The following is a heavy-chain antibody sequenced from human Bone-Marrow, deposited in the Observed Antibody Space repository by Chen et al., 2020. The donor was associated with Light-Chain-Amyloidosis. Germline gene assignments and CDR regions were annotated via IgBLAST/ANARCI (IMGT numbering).Heavy chain of an antibody. CDR3: ARRRDGYNFDY. D-gene: IGHD5-12*01. Sequence: EVQLEQSGPEVKKPGESLKISCKGSGYTFPNYWIGWVRQMPGKGLEWMGVIYPDDSDARYSPSFEAQVTISADKSITTAYLQWRSLKASDTAMYYCARRRDGYNFDYWGQGTLVTVS. CDR2: IYPDDSDA. V-gene: IGHV5-51*01. CDR1: GYTFPNYW. J-gene: IGHJ4*02.